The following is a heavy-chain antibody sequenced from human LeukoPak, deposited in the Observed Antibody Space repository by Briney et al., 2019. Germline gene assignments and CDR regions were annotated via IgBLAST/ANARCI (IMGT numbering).Heavy chain of an antibody. CDR2: IYYSGST. D-gene: IGHD2-2*01. CDR3: ARLYCSSTSCYPQYYYYYGMDV. V-gene: IGHV4-59*08. Sequence: SETLSLTCTVSGGSISSYYWSWIRQPPGKGLEWIGYIYYSGSTNYNPSLKSRVTISVDTSKNQFSLKPSSVTAADTAVYYCARLYCSSTSCYPQYYYYYGMDVWGQGTTVTVSS. CDR1: GGSISSYY. J-gene: IGHJ6*02.